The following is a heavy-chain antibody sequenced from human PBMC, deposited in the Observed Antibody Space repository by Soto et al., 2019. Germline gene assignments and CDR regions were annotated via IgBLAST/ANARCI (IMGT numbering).Heavy chain of an antibody. CDR1: GYNFPYYW. J-gene: IGHJ4*02. V-gene: IGHV5-10-1*01. Sequence: GESLKISCEGSGYNFPYYWITWVRQMPGKGLEWMGTIDPSDSYTNYSPSFQGHVTLSADKSISTAYLQWSSLTASDTAMYYCARHKTYEERLSAPHYWGQGPPVTVSS. D-gene: IGHD1-1*01. CDR2: IDPSDSYT. CDR3: ARHKTYEERLSAPHY.